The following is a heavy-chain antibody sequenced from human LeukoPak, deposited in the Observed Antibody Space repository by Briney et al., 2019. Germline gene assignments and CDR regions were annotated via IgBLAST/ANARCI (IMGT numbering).Heavy chain of an antibody. V-gene: IGHV3-7*01. CDR1: GFSFSRYW. CDR3: ARESTAGYNSSWYGFRN. J-gene: IGHJ1*01. CDR2: INQDGSEK. Sequence: GWSLTLACPPSGFSFSRYWMRWVRQAPGKGLEWVDYINQDGSEKYYVASVKGRFTISRDNAKNSLFLQMGSLRVEETAVYYCARESTAGYNSSWYGFRNWGQGTLVSVSS. D-gene: IGHD6-13*01.